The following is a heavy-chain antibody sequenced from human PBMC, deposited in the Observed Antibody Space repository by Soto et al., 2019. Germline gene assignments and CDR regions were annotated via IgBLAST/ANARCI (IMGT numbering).Heavy chain of an antibody. D-gene: IGHD6-6*01. V-gene: IGHV3-23*01. CDR3: ARAFYASSSYYYYGMDA. CDR1: GFTFSSYA. Sequence: VQLLESGGGLVQPGGSLRLSCAASGFTFSSYAMNWVRQAPGKGLEWVSAISASGDSTYYANSVKGRFTVSRDNSKNTLYLQMNSLRAEDTVVYYCARAFYASSSYYYYGMDAWGQGTTVTVSS. J-gene: IGHJ6*02. CDR2: ISASGDST.